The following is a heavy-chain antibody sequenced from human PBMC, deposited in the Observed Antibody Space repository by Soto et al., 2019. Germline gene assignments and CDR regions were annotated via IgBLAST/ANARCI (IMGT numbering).Heavy chain of an antibody. CDR3: ASPPEYYGSGSYYDY. D-gene: IGHD3-10*01. Sequence: SVKVSCKASGGTFSSYTISWVRQAPGQGLEWMGRIIPILGIANYAQKFQGRVTITADKSTSTAYMELSSLRSEDTAVYYCASPPEYYGSGSYYDYWGQGTLVTVSS. V-gene: IGHV1-69*02. J-gene: IGHJ4*02. CDR1: GGTFSSYT. CDR2: IIPILGIA.